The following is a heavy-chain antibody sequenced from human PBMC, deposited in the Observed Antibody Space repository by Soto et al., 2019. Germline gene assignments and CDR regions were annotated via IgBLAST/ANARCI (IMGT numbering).Heavy chain of an antibody. CDR1: GGSISNYY. CDR3: ARHPTVTEYYFDY. CDR2: IYSSGRT. V-gene: IGHV4-59*08. D-gene: IGHD4-17*01. Sequence: PSDTLSLTCTVSGGSISNYYWSWIRQPPGKGLEWIGYIYSSGRTNYNPSLKSRVTISVDTSKNQFSLKLSSVTAADTAVYYCARHPTVTEYYFDYWGQGTLVTVSS. J-gene: IGHJ4*02.